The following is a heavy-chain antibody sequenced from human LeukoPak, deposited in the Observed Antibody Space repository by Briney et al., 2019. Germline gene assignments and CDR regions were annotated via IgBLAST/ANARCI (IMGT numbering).Heavy chain of an antibody. CDR3: ARSQKRGEGDY. J-gene: IGHJ4*02. D-gene: IGHD3-16*01. Sequence: ASVKVSCKASGYTFTSYDINWVRQATGQGLEWMGWMNPNSGNTGYAQKFQGRVTITRNTSISTAYMELSSLRSGDTAVYYCARSQKRGEGDYWGQGTLVTVSS. V-gene: IGHV1-8*03. CDR1: GYTFTSYD. CDR2: MNPNSGNT.